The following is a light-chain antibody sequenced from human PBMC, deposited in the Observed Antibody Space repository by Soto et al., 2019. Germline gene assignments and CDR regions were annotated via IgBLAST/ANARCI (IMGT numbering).Light chain of an antibody. CDR2: EVN. CDR3: CSYAGSDTWA. V-gene: IGLV2-23*02. Sequence: QSALTQPVSVSGSPGQSITISCSGSRSDVGSYNLVSWYQQHPGKAPKLMIYEVNKRPSGFSNRFSGSKSGNTASLTISGLQAEDEADYYCCSYAGSDTWAFGGGTKVTVL. CDR1: RSDVGSYNL. J-gene: IGLJ3*02.